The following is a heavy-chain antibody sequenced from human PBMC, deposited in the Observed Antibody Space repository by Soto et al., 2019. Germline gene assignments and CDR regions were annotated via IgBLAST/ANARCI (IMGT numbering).Heavy chain of an antibody. CDR1: GFPFSSYG. CDR3: AKGGSSGWNNWFDP. J-gene: IGHJ5*02. Sequence: QVQLVESGGGVVQPGRSLRLSCAASGFPFSSYGMHWVRQAPGKGLEWVAVISYDGSNKYYADSVKGRFTISRDNSKNTLYLQMNSLRAEDTAVYYCAKGGSSGWNNWFDPWGQGTLVTVSS. V-gene: IGHV3-30*18. CDR2: ISYDGSNK. D-gene: IGHD6-19*01.